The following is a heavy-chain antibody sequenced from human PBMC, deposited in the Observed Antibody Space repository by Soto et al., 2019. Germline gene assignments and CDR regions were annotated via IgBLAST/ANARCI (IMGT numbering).Heavy chain of an antibody. CDR2: INHSGST. CDR3: ARAWGITMIVGVIHHRRYYFDY. D-gene: IGHD3-22*01. Sequence: SETLSLTCAVYGGSFSGYYWRWIRQPPGKGLEWIGEINHSGSTNYDPSIKSRVTKSVDTSKNQFTLKLSSVTAADTAVYYCARAWGITMIVGVIHHRRYYFDYWGQGTLVTVSS. V-gene: IGHV4-34*01. CDR1: GGSFSGYY. J-gene: IGHJ4*02.